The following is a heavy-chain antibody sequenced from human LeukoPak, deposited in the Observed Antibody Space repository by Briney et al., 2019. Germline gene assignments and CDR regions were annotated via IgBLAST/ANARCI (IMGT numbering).Heavy chain of an antibody. CDR1: GFTFSSYW. CDR2: INHNGNVN. D-gene: IGHD3-16*01. J-gene: IGHJ6*02. CDR3: ARGGGLDV. V-gene: IGHV3-7*03. Sequence: GGSLRLSCAASGFTFSSYWMNWARQAPGKGLEWVATINHNGNVNYYVDSVKGRFTISRDNAKNSLYLQMSNLRAEDTAVYFCARGGGLDVWGQGATVTVSS.